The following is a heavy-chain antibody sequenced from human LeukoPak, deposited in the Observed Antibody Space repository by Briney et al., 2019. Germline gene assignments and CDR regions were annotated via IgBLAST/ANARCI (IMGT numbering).Heavy chain of an antibody. Sequence: KPSGTLSLTCAVPGGSVSSSNWWSWVRQPPGKGLEWIGEIYHSGSTNYNPSLKSRVTISVDKSKNQFSLKLSSVTAADTAVYYCARDPYNYYGSGSPNDYWGQGTLVTVSS. D-gene: IGHD3-10*01. V-gene: IGHV4-4*02. J-gene: IGHJ4*02. CDR1: GGSVSSSNW. CDR2: IYHSGST. CDR3: ARDPYNYYGSGSPNDY.